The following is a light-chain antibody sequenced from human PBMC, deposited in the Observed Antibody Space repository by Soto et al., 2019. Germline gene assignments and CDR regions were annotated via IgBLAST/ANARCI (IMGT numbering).Light chain of an antibody. V-gene: IGLV2-14*01. CDR3: SSYAGSSTHV. Sequence: QSALTQPPSVSGSPGQSITISCTGTSSDVGAYTFVSWYQQHPDKVPKLMIFEVSRRPSGVSDRFSGSKSGNTASLTISGLQPEDEADYYCSSYAGSSTHVFGTGTKLTVL. CDR1: SSDVGAYTF. J-gene: IGLJ1*01. CDR2: EVS.